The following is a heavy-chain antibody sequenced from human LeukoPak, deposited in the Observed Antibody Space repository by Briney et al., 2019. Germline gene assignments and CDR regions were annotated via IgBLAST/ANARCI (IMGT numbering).Heavy chain of an antibody. CDR1: GGSIRSSYYY. J-gene: IGHJ4*02. CDR3: ARSLTGVTSY. V-gene: IGHV4-39*01. Sequence: PSETLSLTCTVSGGSIRSSYYYWGWIRQPPGKGLEWIGSIYDSGSTYYNPSLKSRVTISVDTSKNQFSLKLNSVTAADTAVYYCARSLTGVTSYWGQGTLVTVSS. CDR2: IYDSGST. D-gene: IGHD7-27*01.